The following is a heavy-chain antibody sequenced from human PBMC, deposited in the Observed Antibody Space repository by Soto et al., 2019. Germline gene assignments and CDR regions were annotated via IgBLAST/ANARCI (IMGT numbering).Heavy chain of an antibody. CDR1: GDSSSSHY. J-gene: IGHJ3*02. CDR3: ARSTVRYAFDI. D-gene: IGHD4-4*01. Sequence: SETLSLTCTVSGDSSSSHYWNWIRQPPGKGLEWIGHIYDNGNTNYNPSLRTRVTISLDTSKRQFSLRLTSVTAADTAIYFCARSTVRYAFDIWGQGTVVTVSS. V-gene: IGHV4-59*11. CDR2: IYDNGNT.